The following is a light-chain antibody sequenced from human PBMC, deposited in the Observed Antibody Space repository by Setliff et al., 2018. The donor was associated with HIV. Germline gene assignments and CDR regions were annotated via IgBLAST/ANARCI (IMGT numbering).Light chain of an antibody. CDR3: TSYAGRNNLGV. Sequence: SVLAQPRSASGSPGQSVTISCTGTSSYVSGYNYVSWYQQHPGKAPKLMIYEVSTRPSGVPARFSGSKSGTTASLTVSGLQAEDEADYYCTSYAGRNNLGVFGTGTKVTVL. CDR2: EVS. V-gene: IGLV2-8*01. CDR1: SSYVSGYNY. J-gene: IGLJ1*01.